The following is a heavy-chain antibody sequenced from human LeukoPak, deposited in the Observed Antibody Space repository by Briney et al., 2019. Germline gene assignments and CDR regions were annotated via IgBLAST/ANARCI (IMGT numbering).Heavy chain of an antibody. D-gene: IGHD3-22*01. V-gene: IGHV3-48*04. CDR1: GFTFSSYS. CDR3: ARVWSSGYTKDY. J-gene: IGHJ4*02. CDR2: ISSSSSTI. Sequence: GGSLRLSCAASGFTFSSYSIDWVRQAPGKGLEWLSYISSSSSTIYFADSVKGRFTISRDNAKNSAYLHMNSLRAEDTSVYYCARVWSSGYTKDYWGQGTLVTLS.